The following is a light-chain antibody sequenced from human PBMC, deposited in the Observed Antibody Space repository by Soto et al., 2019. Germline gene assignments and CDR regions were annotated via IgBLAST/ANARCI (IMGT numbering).Light chain of an antibody. J-gene: IGLJ3*02. Sequence: QSVLAQPPSASGSPGQSVTISCTGSGSDIGAYNFVSWYQQHPGKAPKLMIFGVTERPSGVPDRFSGSKSGNTASLTVSGLQDDDEAVYYCYSYAGRNIWVFGGGTQLTVL. V-gene: IGLV2-8*01. CDR3: YSYAGRNIWV. CDR2: GVT. CDR1: GSDIGAYNF.